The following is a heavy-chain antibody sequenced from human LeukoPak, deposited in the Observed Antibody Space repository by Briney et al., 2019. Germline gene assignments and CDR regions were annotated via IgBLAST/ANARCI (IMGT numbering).Heavy chain of an antibody. CDR3: ARQRRRDYYYYYMDV. CDR1: GGTFSSYA. V-gene: IGHV1-69*05. D-gene: IGHD6-25*01. Sequence: SVKVSCRASGGTFSSYAISWVRQAPGQGLEWMGGIIPIFGTANYAQKFQGRVTITTDESTSTAYMELSSLRSEDTAVYYCARQRRRDYYYYYMDVWGKGTTVTVSS. CDR2: IIPIFGTA. J-gene: IGHJ6*03.